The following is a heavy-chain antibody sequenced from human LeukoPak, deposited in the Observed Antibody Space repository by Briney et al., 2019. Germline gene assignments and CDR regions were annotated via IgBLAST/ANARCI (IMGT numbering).Heavy chain of an antibody. V-gene: IGHV4-39*07. CDR3: ASSIVGAIAFDY. J-gene: IGHJ4*02. D-gene: IGHD1-26*01. CDR1: GGSISSSSYY. Sequence: PSETLSLTCTVSGGSISSSSYYWGWIRQPPGKGLEWIGSIYYSGSTNYNPSLKSRVTISVDTSKNQFSLKLSSVTAADTAVYYCASSIVGAIAFDYWGQGTLVTVSS. CDR2: IYYSGST.